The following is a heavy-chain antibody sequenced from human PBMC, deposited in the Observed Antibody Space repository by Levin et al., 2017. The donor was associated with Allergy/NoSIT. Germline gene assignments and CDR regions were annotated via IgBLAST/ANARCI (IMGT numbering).Heavy chain of an antibody. V-gene: IGHV1-18*01. Sequence: GESLKISCKASGYTFTSNVISWVRQAPGQGLEWMGWISADNGNTNYAQNLQGRVTMTTDTSTSTAYMELRSLRSDDTAVYYCARGSVTTAGVTYYYGMDVWGQGTTVTVSS. CDR2: ISADNGNT. J-gene: IGHJ6*02. CDR3: ARGSVTTAGVTYYYGMDV. D-gene: IGHD4-17*01. CDR1: GYTFTSNV.